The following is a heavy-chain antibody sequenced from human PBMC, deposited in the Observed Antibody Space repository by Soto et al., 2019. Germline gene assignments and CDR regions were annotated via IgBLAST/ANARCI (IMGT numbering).Heavy chain of an antibody. CDR1: GGTFSSYA. J-gene: IGHJ6*02. CDR2: IIPIFGTA. Sequence: QVQLVQSGAEVKKPGSSVKVSCKASGGTFSSYAISWVRQAPGQGLAWMGGIIPIFGTANYAQKFQGRVTITADKATSTAYMELSSLRSEDTAVYYCASEDVVVTAGPYYYYGMAVWGQGTTVTVSS. D-gene: IGHD2-21*02. V-gene: IGHV1-69*06. CDR3: ASEDVVVTAGPYYYYGMAV.